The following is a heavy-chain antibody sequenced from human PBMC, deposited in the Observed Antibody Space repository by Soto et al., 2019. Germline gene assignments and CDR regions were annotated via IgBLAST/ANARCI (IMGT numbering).Heavy chain of an antibody. CDR3: AREEVDHYFDY. V-gene: IGHV3-30-3*01. CDR1: GFTFSSYA. Sequence: HPGGSLRLSCAASGFTFSSYAMHWGRQAPGKGLEWVAVISYDGSNKYYADSVKGRFTISRDNSKNTLYLQMNSLRAEDTAVYYCAREEVDHYFDYWGQGTLVTVSS. J-gene: IGHJ4*02. CDR2: ISYDGSNK.